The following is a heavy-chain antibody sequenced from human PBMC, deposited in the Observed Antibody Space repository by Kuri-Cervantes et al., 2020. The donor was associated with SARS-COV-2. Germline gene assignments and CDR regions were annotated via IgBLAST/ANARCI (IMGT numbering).Heavy chain of an antibody. J-gene: IGHJ4*02. CDR3: ATTNSGYDTSD. CDR1: GGSITNYY. CDR2: IYSSGRT. D-gene: IGHD3-9*01. Sequence: SETLSLTCTVSGGSITNYYWSWIRQPPGKGLEWIGNIYSSGRTNYNPSLKSRVTISVDTSKNQFSLKLSSVTAADTAVYYCATTNSGYDTSDWGQGTLVTVSS. V-gene: IGHV4-59*12.